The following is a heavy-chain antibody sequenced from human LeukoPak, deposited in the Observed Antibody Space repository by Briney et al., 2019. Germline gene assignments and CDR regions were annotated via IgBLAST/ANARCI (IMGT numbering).Heavy chain of an antibody. Sequence: KSSETLSLTCAVYGGSFSGYYWSWIRQPPGKGLEWIGYIYYSGSTNYNPSPKSRVTISVDTSKNQFSLKLSSVTAADTAVYYCAAMTGIAVAGTAYWGQGTLVTVSS. J-gene: IGHJ4*02. CDR2: IYYSGST. D-gene: IGHD6-19*01. CDR1: GGSFSGYY. V-gene: IGHV4-59*01. CDR3: AAMTGIAVAGTAY.